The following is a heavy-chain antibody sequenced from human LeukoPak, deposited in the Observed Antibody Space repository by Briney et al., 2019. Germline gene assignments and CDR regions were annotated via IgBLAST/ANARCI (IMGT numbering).Heavy chain of an antibody. CDR1: GGSLSSYY. J-gene: IGHJ5*02. CDR2: IYYSGNT. CDR3: ARHCSATSCYEGPRFDP. Sequence: SETLSLTGAVSGGSLSSYYWSWIRQPPGKGLEGIGSIYYSGNTNYNPSLESRVTILVDTSKTQFSLKLRSVTAADTAVYFCARHCSATSCYEGPRFDPWGQGTLVTVSS. D-gene: IGHD2-2*01. V-gene: IGHV4-59*08.